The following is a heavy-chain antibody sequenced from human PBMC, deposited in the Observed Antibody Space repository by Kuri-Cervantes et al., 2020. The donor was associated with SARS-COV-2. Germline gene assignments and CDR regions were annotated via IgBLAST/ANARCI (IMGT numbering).Heavy chain of an antibody. Sequence: SQTLSLTCAVYGGSFSGYYWSWIRQPPGKGLEWIGEINHSGSTNYNPSLKSRVTISVDTSKNQFSLKLSSVTAADTAVYYCARHRPTSGYLQHWGQGTLVTVSS. D-gene: IGHD2-2*01. CDR3: ARHRPTSGYLQH. CDR2: INHSGST. J-gene: IGHJ1*01. V-gene: IGHV4-34*01. CDR1: GGSFSGYY.